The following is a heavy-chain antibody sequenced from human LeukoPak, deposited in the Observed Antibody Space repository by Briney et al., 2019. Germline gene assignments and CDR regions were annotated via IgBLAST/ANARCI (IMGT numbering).Heavy chain of an antibody. J-gene: IGHJ5*02. CDR2: IYYSGST. D-gene: IGHD2-15*01. CDR1: GGSISSSSYY. CDR3: ARRTELVETDNWFDP. V-gene: IGHV4-39*01. Sequence: PSETLSLTCTVSGGSISSSSYYWGWIRQPPGKGLEWIGSIYYSGSTYYNPSLKSRVTISVDTSKNQFSLKLSSVTAADTAVYYCARRTELVETDNWFDPWGQGTLVTVSS.